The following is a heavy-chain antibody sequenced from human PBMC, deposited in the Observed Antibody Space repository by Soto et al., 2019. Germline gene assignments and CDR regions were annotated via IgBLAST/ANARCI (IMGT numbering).Heavy chain of an antibody. CDR3: ARVPITFGGVIAKD. CDR1: GYTFTSYD. Sequence: SVKVSCKASGYTFTSYDINWVRQATGQGLEWMGWMNPNSGNTGYAQKFQGRVTMTRNTSISTAYMELSSLRSEDTAVYYCARVPITFGGVIAKDWGQGTLVTVSS. V-gene: IGHV1-8*01. CDR2: MNPNSGNT. D-gene: IGHD3-16*02. J-gene: IGHJ4*02.